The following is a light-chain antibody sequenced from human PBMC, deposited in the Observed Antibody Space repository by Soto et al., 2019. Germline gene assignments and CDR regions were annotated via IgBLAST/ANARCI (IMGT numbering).Light chain of an antibody. Sequence: EVVMTQSPATLSVSPGERATLSCRASQSIGSDLAWYQRKPGQAPRLLIFGASTRAAGIPARFSGSGSGTDFTLTISSLQSEDFATYYCQHLNNYPPFTFGPGTKVDLE. CDR2: GAS. J-gene: IGKJ3*01. V-gene: IGKV3-15*01. CDR1: QSIGSD. CDR3: QHLNNYPPFT.